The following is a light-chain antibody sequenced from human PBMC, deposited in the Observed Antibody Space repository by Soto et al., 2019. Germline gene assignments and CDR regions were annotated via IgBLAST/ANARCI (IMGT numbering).Light chain of an antibody. Sequence: QSVLTRPPSVSGAPGQRVTISCTGSSSNIVAIYDVHWYQQLPGTAPKLLIYGNTNRPSGVPDRFSGSKSGTSASLAITGLQAEDEADYYCQSYDSSLSGWVFGVGTRLTVL. CDR2: GNT. J-gene: IGLJ3*02. CDR1: SSNIVAIYD. CDR3: QSYDSSLSGWV. V-gene: IGLV1-40*01.